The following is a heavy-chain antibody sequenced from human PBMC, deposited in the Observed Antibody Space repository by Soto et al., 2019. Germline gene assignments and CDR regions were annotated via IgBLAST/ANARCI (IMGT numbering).Heavy chain of an antibody. CDR3: ARARRGIAARQDAFDI. V-gene: IGHV4-61*01. CDR2: IYYSGST. D-gene: IGHD6-6*01. Sequence: SETLSLTCSVSGGSVSSGSYYWSWIRQPPGKGLEWIGYIYYSGSTNYNPSLKSRVTISVDTSKNQFSLKLSPVTAADTAVYYCARARRGIAARQDAFDIWGQGTMVTVSS. CDR1: GGSVSSGSYY. J-gene: IGHJ3*02.